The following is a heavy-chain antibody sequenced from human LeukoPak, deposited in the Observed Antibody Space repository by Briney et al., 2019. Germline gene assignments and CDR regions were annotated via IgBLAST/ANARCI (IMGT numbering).Heavy chain of an antibody. D-gene: IGHD3-9*01. CDR1: TGSISSYY. J-gene: IGHJ4*02. Sequence: SETLSLTCTLSTGSISSYYWSWIRHPPGGGLEWIGFIYYSGSNVYNPSLKRRVTISVDTSKKQFSLKLTSVTAADTAVYYCARGVVLTGYPLDFWGRGTLVTVSS. V-gene: IGHV4-59*01. CDR3: ARGVVLTGYPLDF. CDR2: IYYSGSN.